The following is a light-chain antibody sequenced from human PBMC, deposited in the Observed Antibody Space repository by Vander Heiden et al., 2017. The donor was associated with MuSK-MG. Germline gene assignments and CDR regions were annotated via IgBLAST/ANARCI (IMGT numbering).Light chain of an antibody. Sequence: EIALTQSPATLSLSPGERATLSCRASQSVSSYLAWYQQKPGQAPRLRIDDASNRATGIPARFSGSGSGTDFTLTISSLEPEDFAVYYGQQRSNGPPFTCGPGTKVDIK. CDR1: QSVSSY. CDR2: DAS. J-gene: IGKJ3*01. V-gene: IGKV3-11*01. CDR3: QQRSNGPPFT.